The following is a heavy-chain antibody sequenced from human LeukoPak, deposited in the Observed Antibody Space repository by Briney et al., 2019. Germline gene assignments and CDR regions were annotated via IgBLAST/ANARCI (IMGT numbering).Heavy chain of an antibody. CDR2: INPDGTVT. D-gene: IGHD6-19*01. CDR3: VRDSPSGFFDL. V-gene: IGHV3-74*01. CDR1: GFTFNNYW. Sequence: PGGSLRLSCAASGFTFNNYWMHWVRHAPGKGLVGVSPINPDGTVTTYADSVKGRFTISRDNAKNTLYLQMNSLRAEDTAVYYCVRDSPSGFFDLWGRGTLVTVSS. J-gene: IGHJ2*01.